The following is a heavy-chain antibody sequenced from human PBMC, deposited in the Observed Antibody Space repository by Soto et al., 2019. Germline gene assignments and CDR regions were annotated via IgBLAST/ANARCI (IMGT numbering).Heavy chain of an antibody. J-gene: IGHJ4*02. D-gene: IGHD5-18*01. CDR2: ISYSGTT. Sequence: PSETLSLTCTVSGDSISSINNYWSWIRQPPGEGLEWIGFISYSGTTSYSPSLKSRVAISVDTSKNQVSLKLNSVTAADTAVYNCVSGYPWVGFDYGGQGTLVTVSS. V-gene: IGHV4-39*01. CDR3: VSGYPWVGFDY. CDR1: GDSISSINNY.